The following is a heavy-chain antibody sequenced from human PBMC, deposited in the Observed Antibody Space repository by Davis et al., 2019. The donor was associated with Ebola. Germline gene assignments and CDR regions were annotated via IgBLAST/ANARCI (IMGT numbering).Heavy chain of an antibody. Sequence: PSETLSLTCAVYGGSFSGYYWSWIRQPPGKGLEWIGEINHSGSTNYNPSLKSRVTISVDTSKNQFSLKLSSVTAADTAVYYCARVTGDSHPYYFDYWGQGTLVTVSS. D-gene: IGHD7-27*01. V-gene: IGHV4-34*01. CDR2: INHSGST. CDR3: ARVTGDSHPYYFDY. J-gene: IGHJ4*02. CDR1: GGSFSGYY.